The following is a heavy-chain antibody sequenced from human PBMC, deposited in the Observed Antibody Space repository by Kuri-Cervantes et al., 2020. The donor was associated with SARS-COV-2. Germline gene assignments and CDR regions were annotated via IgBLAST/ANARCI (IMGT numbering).Heavy chain of an antibody. Sequence: GGSLRLSCAASGFTFSTYSMTWVRQAPGKGLEWVSSISSSSSQRYYVDSVKGRFTISRDNAKNTLYLQMNSLRAEDTAVYYCAKDYYSSSSNYFDYWGQGTLVTVSS. D-gene: IGHD6-6*01. V-gene: IGHV3-21*04. CDR1: GFTFSTYS. CDR2: ISSSSSQR. J-gene: IGHJ4*02. CDR3: AKDYYSSSSNYFDY.